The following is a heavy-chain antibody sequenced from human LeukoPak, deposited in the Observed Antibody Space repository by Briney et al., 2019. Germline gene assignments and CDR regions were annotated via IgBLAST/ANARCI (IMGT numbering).Heavy chain of an antibody. CDR1: GGSISSYY. CDR3: ARSTGYSTTWELDS. V-gene: IGHV4-59*08. CDR2: IYYSGST. Sequence: PSETLSLTCTVSGGSISSYYWSWIRQPPGKGLEWIGYIYYSGSTNYNPSLKSRVTISVDTSKNQFSLKLSSVTAADTAVYYCARSTGYSTTWELDSWGQGILVTVSS. D-gene: IGHD6-13*01. J-gene: IGHJ4*02.